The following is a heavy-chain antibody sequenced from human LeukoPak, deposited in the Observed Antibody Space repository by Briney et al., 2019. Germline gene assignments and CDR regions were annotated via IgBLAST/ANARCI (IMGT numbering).Heavy chain of an antibody. Sequence: GGSLRLSCAAPGFTFSSYGMHWVRQAPGKGLEWVAFIPYDGTNKYYADSVKGRFTISRDNSKNTLYLQMNSLRAEDAAVYYCAKRCCPFAYGSGSYYYYIDVWGKGTTVTVSS. CDR1: GFTFSSYG. V-gene: IGHV3-30*02. J-gene: IGHJ6*03. D-gene: IGHD3-10*01. CDR2: IPYDGTNK. CDR3: AKRCCPFAYGSGSYYYYIDV.